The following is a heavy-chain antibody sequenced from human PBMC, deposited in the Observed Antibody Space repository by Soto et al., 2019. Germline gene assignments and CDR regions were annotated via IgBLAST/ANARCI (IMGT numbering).Heavy chain of an antibody. J-gene: IGHJ6*02. CDR3: ARAPVHYGDKGGVLYYYYGMDV. CDR1: GYTFTSYD. V-gene: IGHV1-8*01. CDR2: MNPNSGNT. Sequence: GASVKVSCQASGYTFTSYDTNWLRQATGQGRGWTGWMNPNSGNTGYAQKFQGRVTMTSNTSISTAYMELRSLRSEDTAVYYCARAPVHYGDKGGVLYYYYGMDVWGQGTTVTVSS. D-gene: IGHD4-17*01.